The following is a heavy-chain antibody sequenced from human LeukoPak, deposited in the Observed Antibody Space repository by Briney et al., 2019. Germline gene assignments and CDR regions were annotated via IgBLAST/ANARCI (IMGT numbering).Heavy chain of an antibody. CDR2: IYYSGST. CDR1: DGSINSFY. J-gene: IGHJ4*02. D-gene: IGHD6-13*01. V-gene: IGHV4-59*01. CDR3: ARVTGYRIEDYFDY. Sequence: SETLSLTCTVSDGSINSFYWSWIRQPPGKGLEWIGYIYYSGSTNYNPSLKSRVTISVDTSKNQFSLKLSSVTAADTAVYYCARVTGYRIEDYFDYWGQGTLVTVSS.